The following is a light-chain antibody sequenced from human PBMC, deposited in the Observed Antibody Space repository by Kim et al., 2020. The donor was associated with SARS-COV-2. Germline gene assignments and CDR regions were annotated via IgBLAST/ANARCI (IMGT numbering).Light chain of an antibody. CDR3: QQYDTYSRGS. CDR1: PSIGWW. CDR2: KAS. Sequence: VGDSVTITCRASPSIGWWLAWYQQKPGKAPQLLIYKASTLETGVPLRFSGSGSGTDFTLTINGLQPDDFATYYCQQYDTYSRGSFGPGTKVDIK. J-gene: IGKJ3*01. V-gene: IGKV1-5*03.